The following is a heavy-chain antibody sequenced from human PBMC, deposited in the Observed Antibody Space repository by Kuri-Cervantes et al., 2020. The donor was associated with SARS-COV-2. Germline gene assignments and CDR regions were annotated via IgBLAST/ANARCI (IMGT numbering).Heavy chain of an antibody. V-gene: IGHV4-59*01. D-gene: IGHD3-3*01. CDR2: IYYSEST. CDR1: GGSISSYY. Sequence: ESLKISCTVSGGSISSYYWSWIRQPPGKGLEWIGYIYYSESTNYNPSLKSRVTISVDTSKNQFSLKLSSVTAADPAVYYCARAGEWLFGDAFDIWGQGTMVTVSS. CDR3: ARAGEWLFGDAFDI. J-gene: IGHJ3*02.